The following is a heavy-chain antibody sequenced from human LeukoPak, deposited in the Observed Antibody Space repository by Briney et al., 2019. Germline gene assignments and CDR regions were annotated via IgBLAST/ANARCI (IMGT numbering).Heavy chain of an antibody. CDR3: AKDTGDIVVVPATGNDY. CDR1: GFTFSSYA. CDR2: ISGSGGST. J-gene: IGHJ4*02. Sequence: GGSLRLSCAASGFTFSSYAMSWVRQAPGKGLDLVSAISGSGGSTYYADSVKGRFTISRDNSKNTLYLQMNSLRAEDTAVYYCAKDTGDIVVVPATGNDYWGQGTLVTVSS. D-gene: IGHD2-2*01. V-gene: IGHV3-23*01.